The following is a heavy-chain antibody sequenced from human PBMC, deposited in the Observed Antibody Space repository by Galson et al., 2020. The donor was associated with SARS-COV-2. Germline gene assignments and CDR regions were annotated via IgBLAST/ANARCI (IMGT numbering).Heavy chain of an antibody. CDR1: GFTFNEFW. CDR3: SREGWQGGY. Sequence: GGSLRLSCEVSGFTFNEFWMSWFRQAPGKGLEWVANRKGDGSETNYADFVKGRFSISRDNAANSLYLQMNSLRVEDSAVYYCSREGWQGGYWGQGTRVTVSS. V-gene: IGHV3-7*01. D-gene: IGHD6-19*01. J-gene: IGHJ4*02. CDR2: RKGDGSET.